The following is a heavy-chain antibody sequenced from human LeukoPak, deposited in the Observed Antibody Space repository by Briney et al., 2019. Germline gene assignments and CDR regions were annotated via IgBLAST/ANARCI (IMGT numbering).Heavy chain of an antibody. V-gene: IGHV3-74*03. D-gene: IGHD3-10*01. CDR3: ARDSFGSGTYYNFDY. Sequence: GGSLRLSCAASGFTFSTYGMHWVRQAPGKGLVWVSRINSDGSRATYADSVKGRFTSSRDNAKNTLYLQMNSLRAEDTAVYYCARDSFGSGTYYNFDYWGQGTLVTVSS. CDR2: INSDGSRA. J-gene: IGHJ4*02. CDR1: GFTFSTYG.